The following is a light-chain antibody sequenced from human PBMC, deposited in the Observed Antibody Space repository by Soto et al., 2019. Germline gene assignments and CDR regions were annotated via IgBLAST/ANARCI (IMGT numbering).Light chain of an antibody. J-gene: IGKJ5*01. V-gene: IGKV3-20*01. CDR3: QQHGSSPPIT. CDR1: QSVSSSY. Sequence: EIVLTQSPGTLSLSPGERATLSCRASQSVSSSYLAWYQQKPGQAPRLLIYGASSRATGIPDRFSGSGSGTDFTLTISRLEPEDFAVYYCQQHGSSPPITFSQGTRLEIK. CDR2: GAS.